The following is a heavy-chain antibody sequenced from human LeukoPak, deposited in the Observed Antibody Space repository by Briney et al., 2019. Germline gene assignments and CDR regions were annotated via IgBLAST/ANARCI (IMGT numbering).Heavy chain of an antibody. CDR3: AREKAPGYYYGMDV. Sequence: PGGSLRLSCAASGFTVSSNYMSWVRQAPGKGLEWVSVIYSGGSTYYADSVKGRFTISRDNSKNTLYLQMNSLRAEDTAVYYCAREKAPGYYYGMDVWGQGTTVTVSS. CDR2: IYSGGST. V-gene: IGHV3-53*01. J-gene: IGHJ6*02. CDR1: GFTVSSNY.